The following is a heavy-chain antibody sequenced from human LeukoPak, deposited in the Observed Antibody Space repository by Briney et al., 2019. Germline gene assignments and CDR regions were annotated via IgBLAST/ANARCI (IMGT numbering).Heavy chain of an antibody. Sequence: GATERLSCKASGYTFTSYDINWVTQAPGQGLEGMGWMTSHSGNTVYAQKLQGRVTITRNTSKSTLYMDLNSLRSDDTAGYYCASRRLFEYSSSFLDPGSQGTLVTV. CDR1: GYTFTSYD. CDR2: MTSHSGNT. D-gene: IGHD6-6*01. J-gene: IGHJ5*02. CDR3: ASRRLFEYSSSFLDP. V-gene: IGHV1-8*01.